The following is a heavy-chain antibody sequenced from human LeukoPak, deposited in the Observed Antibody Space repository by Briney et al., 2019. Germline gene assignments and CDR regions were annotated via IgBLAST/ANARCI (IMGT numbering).Heavy chain of an antibody. CDR3: ARALSVVVPAAIDY. D-gene: IGHD2-2*01. J-gene: IGHJ4*02. CDR1: GFTFSSYG. Sequence: GGSLRLSCAASGFTFSSYGMHWVRQAPGKGLEWVAVISYDGSNKYYADSVKGRFTISRDNSMNTLYMQMNSLRAEDTAVYYCARALSVVVPAAIDYWGQGTLVTVSS. V-gene: IGHV3-30*03. CDR2: ISYDGSNK.